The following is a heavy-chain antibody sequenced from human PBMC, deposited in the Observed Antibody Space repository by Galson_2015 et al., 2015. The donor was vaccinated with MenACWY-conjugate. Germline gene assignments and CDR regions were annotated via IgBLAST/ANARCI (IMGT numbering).Heavy chain of an antibody. Sequence: SLRLSCAASGFTFSDYAMTWVRPAPGRGLEWVSGISGSGDTTYYADPEKGRFAISRDNSKNTLSLQMNGLRAEDTGVYFCARNLYDPWYYFDHWGHGVLVTVSS. CDR1: GFTFSDYA. V-gene: IGHV3-23*01. CDR3: ARNLYDPWYYFDH. CDR2: ISGSGDTT. J-gene: IGHJ4*01. D-gene: IGHD1-14*01.